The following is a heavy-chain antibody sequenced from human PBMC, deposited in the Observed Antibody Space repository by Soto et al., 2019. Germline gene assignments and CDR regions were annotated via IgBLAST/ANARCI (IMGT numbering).Heavy chain of an antibody. Sequence: EVQLVESGGGLVQPGGSLRLSCAASGFTFSNYWISWVRQAPGKGLEWVANIKQDGSEKYYVDSVKGRFTISRDNAKNSLYLQMNSLRAEATAVYYCARIVATIDYYFDLWGRGTLVTVSS. J-gene: IGHJ2*01. D-gene: IGHD5-12*01. CDR3: ARIVATIDYYFDL. CDR2: IKQDGSEK. V-gene: IGHV3-7*01. CDR1: GFTFSNYW.